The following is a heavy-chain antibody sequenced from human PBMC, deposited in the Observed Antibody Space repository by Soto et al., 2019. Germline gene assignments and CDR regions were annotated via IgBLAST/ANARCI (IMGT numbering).Heavy chain of an antibody. CDR2: VTGSGAYT. D-gene: IGHD3-3*01. V-gene: IGHV3-23*01. Sequence: EVQLLESGGGLVQPGGSLRLSCVASGFTFNSYDMTWVRQAPGQGLEWVSTVTGSGAYTFDADSVKGRFTISRDNSKDTMYLQMNSLRPEDTALYYCDKERYYDFLADSYYSGGMDVWGQGTPVTVSS. CDR1: GFTFNSYD. CDR3: DKERYYDFLADSYYSGGMDV. J-gene: IGHJ6*02.